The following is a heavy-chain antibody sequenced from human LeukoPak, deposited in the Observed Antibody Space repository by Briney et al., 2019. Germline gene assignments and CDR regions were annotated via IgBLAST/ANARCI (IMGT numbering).Heavy chain of an antibody. CDR1: GYSISSGYY. J-gene: IGHJ3*02. CDR2: IYHSGST. CDR3: ARDIAAAGWGAFDI. Sequence: SETLSLTCTVSGYSISSGYYWGWIRQPPGKGLEWIGSIYHSGSTYYNPSLKSRVTISVDTSKNQFSLKLSSVTAADTAVYYCARDIAAAGWGAFDIWGQGTMVTVSS. V-gene: IGHV4-38-2*02. D-gene: IGHD6-13*01.